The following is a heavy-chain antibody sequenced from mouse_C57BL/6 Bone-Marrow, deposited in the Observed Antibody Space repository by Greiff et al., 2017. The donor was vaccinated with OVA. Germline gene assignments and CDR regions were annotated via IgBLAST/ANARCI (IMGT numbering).Heavy chain of an antibody. CDR1: GYTFTSYG. D-gene: IGHD2-3*01. V-gene: IGHV1-81*01. CDR3: ARWVLREGFAY. Sequence: SGAELARPGASVKLSCKASGYTFTSYGISWVKQRTGQGLEWIGEIYPRSGNTYYNEKFKGKATLTADKSSSTAYMELRSLTSEDSAVYFCARWVLREGFAYWGQGTLVTVSA. J-gene: IGHJ3*01. CDR2: IYPRSGNT.